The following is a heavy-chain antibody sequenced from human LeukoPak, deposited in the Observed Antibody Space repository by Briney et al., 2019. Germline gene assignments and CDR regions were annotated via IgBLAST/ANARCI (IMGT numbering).Heavy chain of an antibody. CDR3: TTNIVVAPAGHY. Sequence: PGGSLRLSCAASGFTFSNAWMSWVRQAPGKGLEWVGRIKSKTDGGTTDYAAPVKGRFTISRDDSKNTLYLQMNSLKTEDTAVYYCTTNIVVAPAGHYWGQGTLVTVSS. CDR1: GFTFSNAW. D-gene: IGHD2-2*01. V-gene: IGHV3-15*01. CDR2: IKSKTDGGTT. J-gene: IGHJ4*02.